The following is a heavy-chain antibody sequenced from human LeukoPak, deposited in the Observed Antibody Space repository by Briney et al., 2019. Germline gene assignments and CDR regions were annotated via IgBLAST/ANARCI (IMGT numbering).Heavy chain of an antibody. D-gene: IGHD2-15*01. CDR3: AKELGYCSGGSCYYYYYMDV. V-gene: IGHV3-33*06. CDR2: IWYDGSNK. Sequence: QPGGSLRLSCAASGFTFSSYGMHWVRQAPGKGLEWVAVIWYDGSNKYYADSVKGRFTISRDNSKNTLYLQMNSLRAEDTAVYYCAKELGYCSGGSCYYYYYMDVWGKGTTVTVSS. J-gene: IGHJ6*03. CDR1: GFTFSSYG.